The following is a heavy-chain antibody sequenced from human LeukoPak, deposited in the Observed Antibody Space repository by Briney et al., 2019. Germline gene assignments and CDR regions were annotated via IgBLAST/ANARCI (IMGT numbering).Heavy chain of an antibody. CDR3: ARGRGFGY. D-gene: IGHD3-10*01. J-gene: IGHJ4*02. V-gene: IGHV4-34*01. Sequence: SETLSLTCTVYDESFSGYYWSWIRQPPGKGLEWIGEINHSGSTNYNPSLKSRVTISVDTSKNQFSLKLSSVTAADTAVFYCARGRGFGYWGQGTLVTVSS. CDR1: DESFSGYY. CDR2: INHSGST.